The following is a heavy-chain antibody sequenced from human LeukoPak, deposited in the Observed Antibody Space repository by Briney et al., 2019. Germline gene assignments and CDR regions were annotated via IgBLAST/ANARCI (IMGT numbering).Heavy chain of an antibody. CDR3: AKAFPYSSSWYNPFDY. Sequence: GGSLRLSCAASGFTFSSYAMSWVRQAPGKGLEWVSAISGSGGSTYYADSVKGRFTISRDNSKNTLYLQMNSLRAEDTAVYYCAKAFPYSSSWYNPFDYWGQGTLVTVSS. V-gene: IGHV3-23*01. CDR1: GFTFSSYA. J-gene: IGHJ4*02. CDR2: ISGSGGST. D-gene: IGHD6-13*01.